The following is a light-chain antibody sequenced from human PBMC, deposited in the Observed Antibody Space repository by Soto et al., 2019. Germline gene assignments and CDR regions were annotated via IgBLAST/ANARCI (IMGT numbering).Light chain of an antibody. Sequence: QSVLTQPPSVSAAPGEKVTISCSGRTSNIVNNFVSWYRQLPGAAPHLLIHTNNKRPSGVSDRFSGSKSGSSATLGITGLQTGEEAYYYCGTWDCSVTAFVFGGGTKLTVL. CDR1: TSNIVNNF. J-gene: IGLJ2*01. CDR2: TNN. CDR3: GTWDCSVTAFV. V-gene: IGLV1-51*01.